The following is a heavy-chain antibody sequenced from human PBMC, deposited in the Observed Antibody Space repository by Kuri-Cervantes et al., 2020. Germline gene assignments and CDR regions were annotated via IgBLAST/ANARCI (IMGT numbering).Heavy chain of an antibody. J-gene: IGHJ4*02. CDR1: GFTFSSYA. D-gene: IGHD3-16*01. CDR2: ISYDGSNK. Sequence: LSLTCAASGFTFSSYAMHWVRQAPDKGLEWVAIISYDGSNKYYADSVKGRFTISRDNSKNTLYLLMNGLRAEDTAVYYCASPARGNYFEYWGQGTLVTVSS. CDR3: ASPARGNYFEY. V-gene: IGHV3-30*04.